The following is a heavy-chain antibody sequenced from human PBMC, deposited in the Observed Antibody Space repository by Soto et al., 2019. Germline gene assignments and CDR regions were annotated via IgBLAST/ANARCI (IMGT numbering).Heavy chain of an antibody. V-gene: IGHV4-31*03. CDR2: IYYSGGT. J-gene: IGHJ4*02. CDR1: GGSITSGGHY. Sequence: SETLSLTCTVSGGSITSGGHYWSWIRQHPGKGLEWIGYIYYSGGTYYNPSLKSRVTISLDTSKNQFSLNLNSVTAADTAVYYCASRVDSDTGGYYSYYFDYWGQGTLVTVS. CDR3: ASRVDSDTGGYYSYYFDY. D-gene: IGHD3-22*01.